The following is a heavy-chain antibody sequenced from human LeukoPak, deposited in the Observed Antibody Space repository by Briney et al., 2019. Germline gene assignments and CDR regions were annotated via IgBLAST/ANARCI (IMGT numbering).Heavy chain of an antibody. CDR2: IYYTGST. CDR3: ARDGSGWYTDY. CDR1: GGSISSGGHY. D-gene: IGHD6-19*01. J-gene: IGHJ4*02. V-gene: IGHV4-31*03. Sequence: PSETLSLTCTVYGGSISSGGHYLSWIRQHPGKGLEWIGYIYYTGSTNSNPSLKSRVSIDVDASKNQFSLKMRSVTAADTAVYYCARDGSGWYTDYWGQGTLVTVSS.